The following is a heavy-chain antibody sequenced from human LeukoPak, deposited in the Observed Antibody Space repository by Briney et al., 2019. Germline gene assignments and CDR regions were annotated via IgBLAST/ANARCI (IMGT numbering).Heavy chain of an antibody. CDR3: AKNFWSDKYYYYYMDV. Sequence: GGSLRLSCAASGFTFSSYGMHWVRQAPGKGLEWVAVISYDGSNKYYADSVKGRFTISRDNSKNTLYLQMNSLRAEDTAVYYCAKNFWSDKYYYYYMDVWGKGTTVTVSS. V-gene: IGHV3-30*18. CDR1: GFTFSSYG. D-gene: IGHD3-3*01. CDR2: ISYDGSNK. J-gene: IGHJ6*03.